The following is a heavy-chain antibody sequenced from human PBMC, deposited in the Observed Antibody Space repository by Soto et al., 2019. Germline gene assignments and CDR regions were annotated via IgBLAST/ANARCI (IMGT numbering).Heavy chain of an antibody. V-gene: IGHV1-18*01. D-gene: IGHD6-19*01. CDR3: ARDPPYSSGWYAGFDP. CDR2: ISAYNGNT. CDR1: GYTFTSYG. Sequence: QVQLVQSGAEVKKPGASVKVSCKASGYTFTSYGISWVRQVPGQGLEWMGWISAYNGNTNYAQKLQGRVTMTTDTSTCTAYMELRSLRSDETAVYYCARDPPYSSGWYAGFDPWGQGTLVTVSS. J-gene: IGHJ5*02.